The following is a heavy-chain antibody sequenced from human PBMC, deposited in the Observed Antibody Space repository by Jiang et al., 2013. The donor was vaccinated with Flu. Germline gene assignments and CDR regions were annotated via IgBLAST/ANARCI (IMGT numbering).Heavy chain of an antibody. Sequence: DDKRYRPSLKSRLSISKDTSKNQVVLLMTNMDPEDTGTYYCAHRRSLMSYWDYGDFDYWGQGTLVTVSS. V-gene: IGHV2-5*01. CDR3: AHRRSLMSYWDYGDFDY. J-gene: IGHJ4*02. D-gene: IGHD1-7*01. CDR2: DDK.